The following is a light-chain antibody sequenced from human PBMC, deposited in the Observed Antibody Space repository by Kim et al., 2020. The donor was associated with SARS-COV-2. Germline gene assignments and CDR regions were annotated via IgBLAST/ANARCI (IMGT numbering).Light chain of an antibody. CDR2: LGS. CDR3: MQGLQIPRT. J-gene: IGKJ1*01. Sequence: DIVLTQSPLSLPVTPGEPASISCRSSQSLLRGSVFSYLDWYVQKPGQSPQLLFYLGSTRASGVPDRFSASGSGTDFTLRISRVEAEDVGIYYCMQGLQIPRTFGQGTKVDIK. V-gene: IGKV2-28*01. CDR1: QSLLRGSVFSY.